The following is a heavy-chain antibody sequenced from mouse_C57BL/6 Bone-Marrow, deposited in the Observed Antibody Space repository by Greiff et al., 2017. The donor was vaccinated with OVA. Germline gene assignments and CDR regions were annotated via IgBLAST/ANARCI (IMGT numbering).Heavy chain of an antibody. CDR1: GFSLTSYA. V-gene: IGHV2-9-1*01. CDR2: IWTGGGT. J-gene: IGHJ1*03. Sequence: VQLQESGPGLVAPSQSLSITCTVSGFSLTSYAISWVRQPPGKGLEWLGVIWTGGGTNYNSALKSRLSISKDNSKSQVFLKMNSLQTDDTARYYCARAHYYGSRGYFDVWGTGTTVTVSS. CDR3: ARAHYYGSRGYFDV. D-gene: IGHD1-1*01.